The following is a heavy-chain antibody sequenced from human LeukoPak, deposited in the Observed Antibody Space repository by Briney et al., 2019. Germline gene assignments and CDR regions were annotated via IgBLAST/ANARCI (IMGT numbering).Heavy chain of an antibody. J-gene: IGHJ4*02. D-gene: IGHD6-13*01. V-gene: IGHV3-30*02. Sequence: DSVKGRFTISRDNSKNSLYLQVNSLRAEDTAVYYCAKGGGTGYSSSWYNNWGQGTLVTVSS. CDR3: AKGGGTGYSSSWYNN.